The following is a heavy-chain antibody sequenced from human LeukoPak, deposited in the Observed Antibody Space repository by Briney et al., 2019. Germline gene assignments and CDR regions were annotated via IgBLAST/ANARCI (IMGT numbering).Heavy chain of an antibody. CDR2: INPNGGDT. J-gene: IGHJ4*02. D-gene: IGHD6-13*01. Sequence: GASVKVSCKASGYTFAAYFIHWVRQAPGQGLEWMGRINPNGGDTNYAQKFQGRVTMTGDTSISTAYMELSSLRSDDTAMYYCARVGFTSSWSNFGYWGQGTLVTVSS. V-gene: IGHV1-2*06. CDR1: GYTFAAYF. CDR3: ARVGFTSSWSNFGY.